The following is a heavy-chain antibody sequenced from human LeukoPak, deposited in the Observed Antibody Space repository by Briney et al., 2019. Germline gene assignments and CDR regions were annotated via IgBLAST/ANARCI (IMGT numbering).Heavy chain of an antibody. Sequence: PSETLSLTCTVSGDSISTTTSHWGWIRQPPGKGPEWIGSVYYSGSTFYNPSLTSRVGIAVDTSKNQFSLKLTSVTAADTAIYYCARHVPDNWFDPWGQGSLVTVSS. CDR1: GDSISTTTSH. CDR3: ARHVPDNWFDP. CDR2: VYYSGST. V-gene: IGHV4-39*01. D-gene: IGHD3-10*02. J-gene: IGHJ5*02.